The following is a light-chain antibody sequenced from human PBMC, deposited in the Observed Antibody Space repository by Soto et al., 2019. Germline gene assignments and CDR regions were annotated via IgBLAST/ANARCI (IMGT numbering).Light chain of an antibody. Sequence: QSVLTQPASVSGSPGQSITISCTGTSSDVGAYDFVSWYQQHPDKAPKLMIYEVSNRPSGVSNRFSGSKSVNPATLTISGLQAEDEADYYCSSYTSSSTRVFGTGTKLTVL. V-gene: IGLV2-14*03. CDR3: SSYTSSSTRV. CDR2: EVS. CDR1: SSDVGAYDF. J-gene: IGLJ1*01.